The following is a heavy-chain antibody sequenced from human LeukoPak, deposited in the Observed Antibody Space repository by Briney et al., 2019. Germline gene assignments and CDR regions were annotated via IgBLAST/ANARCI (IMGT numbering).Heavy chain of an antibody. V-gene: IGHV1-2*02. CDR2: INPNSGGT. D-gene: IGHD1-26*01. Sequence: VASVKVSRKASGYTFTVYYMHWVRQAPGQGLEWMGWINPNSGGTNYAQKFQGRVTMTRDTSISTAYMELSRLRSDDTAVYYCASILSGSYSDYWGQGTLVTVSS. CDR1: GYTFTVYY. CDR3: ASILSGSYSDY. J-gene: IGHJ4*02.